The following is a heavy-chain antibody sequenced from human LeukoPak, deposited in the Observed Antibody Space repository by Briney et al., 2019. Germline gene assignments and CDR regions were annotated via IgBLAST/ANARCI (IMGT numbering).Heavy chain of an antibody. CDR3: ARSDLGDAFDI. CDR1: GFTFSSYD. CDR2: IGSAGDP. D-gene: IGHD3-10*01. V-gene: IGHV3-13*05. J-gene: IGHJ3*02. Sequence: GGSLRLSCAASGFTFSSYDMHWVRQATGKGLEWVSAIGSAGDPYYPGSVKGRFTMSRENAKNSLYLQMNSLRAGGTAVYYCARSDLGDAFDIWGQGTMVTVSS.